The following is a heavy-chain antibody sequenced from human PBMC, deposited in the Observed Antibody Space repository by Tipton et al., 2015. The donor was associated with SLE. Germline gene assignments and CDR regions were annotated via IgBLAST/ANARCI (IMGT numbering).Heavy chain of an antibody. CDR3: AGMTYPRAGYFDY. CDR1: GYSISSGYY. CDR2: IYHGGST. D-gene: IGHD3-10*01. V-gene: IGHV4-38-2*02. Sequence: TLSLTCTVSGYSISSGYYWGWIRQPPGKGLEWIGSIYHGGSTYYNPSLKSRVTISVDTSKNQFSLKLSSVTAADTAVYYCAGMTYPRAGYFDYWGQGTVVTVS. J-gene: IGHJ4*02.